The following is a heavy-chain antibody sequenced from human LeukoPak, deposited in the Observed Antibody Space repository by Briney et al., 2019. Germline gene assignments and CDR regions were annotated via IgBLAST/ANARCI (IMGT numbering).Heavy chain of an antibody. D-gene: IGHD3-9*01. J-gene: IGHJ6*02. CDR3: ARPYYDILTGYYNVRGMDV. CDR1: GGTFSSYA. CDR2: IIPILGIA. V-gene: IGHV1-69*04. Sequence: ASVKVSCKASGGTFSSYAISWVRQAPGQGLEWMGRIIPILGIANYAQKFQGRVTITADKSTSTAYMELSSLRSEDTAVYYCARPYYDILTGYYNVRGMDVWGQGTTVTVS.